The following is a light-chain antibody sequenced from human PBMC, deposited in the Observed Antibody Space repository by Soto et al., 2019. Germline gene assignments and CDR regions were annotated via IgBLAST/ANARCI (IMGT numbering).Light chain of an antibody. CDR2: AAS. V-gene: IGKV1-6*01. CDR1: PGIRND. CDR3: LQDYNYPIT. Sequence: ALQVTQSPSSLSASVGARVTITCRASPGIRNDLGWYQQKPGKAPKLLIYAASRLQSGVPSRFSGSGSGTDFTLTISILQPEDFATYYWLQDYNYPITFGQGTRLEN. J-gene: IGKJ5*01.